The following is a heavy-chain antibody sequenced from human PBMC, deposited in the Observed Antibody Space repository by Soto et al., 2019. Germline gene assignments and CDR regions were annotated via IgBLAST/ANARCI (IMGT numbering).Heavy chain of an antibody. J-gene: IGHJ5*02. CDR1: GGTFSSYA. V-gene: IGHV1-69*01. Sequence: QVQLVQSGAEVKKPGSSVKVSCKASGGTFSSYAISWVRQAPGQGLEWMGGIIPIFGTANYAQKFQGRVTITADESTSTAYMDLSSLRSEDTAVYYCARDLGLGYCSGGSCFGWFDPWGQGTLVTVSS. CDR2: IIPIFGTA. D-gene: IGHD2-15*01. CDR3: ARDLGLGYCSGGSCFGWFDP.